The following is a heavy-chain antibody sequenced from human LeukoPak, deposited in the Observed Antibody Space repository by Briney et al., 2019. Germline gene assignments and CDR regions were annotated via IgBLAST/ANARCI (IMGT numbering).Heavy chain of an antibody. D-gene: IGHD1-1*01. CDR1: GVSFSGYY. CDR3: ARGTTDLSTGTASLLDY. J-gene: IGHJ4*02. Sequence: SETLSLTCAVYGVSFSGYYWSWIRQPPGKGLEWIGEINHSGSTNYNPSLKSRVTISVDTSKNQFSLKLSSVTAADTAVYYCARGTTDLSTGTASLLDYWGQGTLVTVSS. CDR2: INHSGST. V-gene: IGHV4-34*01.